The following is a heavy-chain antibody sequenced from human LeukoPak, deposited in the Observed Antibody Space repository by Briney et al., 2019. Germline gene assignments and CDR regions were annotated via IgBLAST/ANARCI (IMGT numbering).Heavy chain of an antibody. J-gene: IGHJ4*02. CDR3: ARGYCSSTSCYPADDAGY. Sequence: GGSLRLSCAASGFSFSSYTMNWVRQAPGKGLEWVSIINSSSTYIYYADSVKGRFTISRDNAKNSLYLQMNSLRAEDTAVYYCARGYCSSTSCYPADDAGYWGQGTLVTVSP. D-gene: IGHD2-2*01. V-gene: IGHV3-21*01. CDR2: INSSSTYI. CDR1: GFSFSSYT.